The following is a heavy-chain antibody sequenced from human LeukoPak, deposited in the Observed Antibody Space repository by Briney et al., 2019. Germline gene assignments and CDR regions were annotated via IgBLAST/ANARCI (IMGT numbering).Heavy chain of an antibody. D-gene: IGHD5-24*01. CDR2: ITTNGRRT. CDR3: VSSRDGFNSPFDY. J-gene: IGHJ4*02. V-gene: IGHV3-64D*06. CDR1: GFTFSSSV. Sequence: GGSLRLSCSASGFTFSSSVMHWVRQAPGKGLEYVSAITTNGRRTYYADSVKGRFTISRDNSKNTLYLQMSSLRVEDAAVYYCVSSRDGFNSPFDYWGQGTLVTVSS.